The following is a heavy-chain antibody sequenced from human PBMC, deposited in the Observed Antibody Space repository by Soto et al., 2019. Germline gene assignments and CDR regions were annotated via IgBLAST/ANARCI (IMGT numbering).Heavy chain of an antibody. D-gene: IGHD3-22*01. V-gene: IGHV5-10-1*01. CDR1: GYSFTSYW. CDR2: IDPSDSYT. J-gene: IGHJ3*02. Sequence: GESLKISCKGSGYSFTSYWISWVRQMPGKGLEWMGRIDPSDSYTNYSPSLQGHVTISADKSISTAYLQWSSLKASDTAMYYCTRHITMIVVAGAFDIWGQGTMVTVSS. CDR3: TRHITMIVVAGAFDI.